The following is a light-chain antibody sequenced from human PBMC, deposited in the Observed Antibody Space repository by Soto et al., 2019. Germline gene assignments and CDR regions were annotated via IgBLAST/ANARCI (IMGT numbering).Light chain of an antibody. CDR3: QPYNSHPEA. J-gene: IGKJ1*01. CDR1: QTISSW. Sequence: DIQMTQSTSTLSGSVGDRVTITCRASQTISSWLAWYQQKPGKAPKLLIYKASTLKSGVPSRFSGSGSGTEFTLTISSLQPDDCATFYGQPYNSHPEAFGQGTKVELK. V-gene: IGKV1-5*03. CDR2: KAS.